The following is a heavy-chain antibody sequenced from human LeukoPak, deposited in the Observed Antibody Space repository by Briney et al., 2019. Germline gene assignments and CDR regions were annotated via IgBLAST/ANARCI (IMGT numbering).Heavy chain of an antibody. CDR1: GFTFDDYA. V-gene: IGHV3-9*03. D-gene: IGHD3-10*01. CDR2: ISWNSGSI. Sequence: VRSLRLSCAASGFTFDDYAMHWVRQAPGKGLEWVSGISWNSGSIGYADSVKGRFTISRDNAKNSLYLQMNSLRAEDMALYYCARRSGDDAFDIWGQGTMVTVSS. CDR3: ARRSGDDAFDI. J-gene: IGHJ3*02.